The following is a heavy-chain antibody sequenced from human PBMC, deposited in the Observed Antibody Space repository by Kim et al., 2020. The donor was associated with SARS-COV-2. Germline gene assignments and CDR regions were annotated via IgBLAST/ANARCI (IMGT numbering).Heavy chain of an antibody. CDR2: IIPIFGTA. Sequence: SVKVSCKASGGTFSSYAISWVRQAPGQGLEWMGGIIPIFGTANYAQKFQGRVTITADESTSTAYMELSSLRSEDTAVYYCARVNDILTGYFGMDVWGQGTTVTVSS. CDR1: GGTFSSYA. V-gene: IGHV1-69*13. D-gene: IGHD3-9*01. CDR3: ARVNDILTGYFGMDV. J-gene: IGHJ6*02.